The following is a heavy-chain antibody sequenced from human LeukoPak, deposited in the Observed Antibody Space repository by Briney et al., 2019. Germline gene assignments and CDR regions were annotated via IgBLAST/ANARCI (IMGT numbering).Heavy chain of an antibody. CDR2: IFYTGST. V-gene: IGHV4-39*07. CDR1: GDSISSSNSY. Sequence: SETLSLTCTVSGDSISSSNSYRGWIRQPPGKGLEWIGSIFYTGSTYYNPSLKSRITISQDTSKSQFSLKLRSVTAADTAVYYCARDGGLDTALVTGVFDFWGQGTLVTVSS. D-gene: IGHD5-18*01. CDR3: ARDGGLDTALVTGVFDF. J-gene: IGHJ4*02.